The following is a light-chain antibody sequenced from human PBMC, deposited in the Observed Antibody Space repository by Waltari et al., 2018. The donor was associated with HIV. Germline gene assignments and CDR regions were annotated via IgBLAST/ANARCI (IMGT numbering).Light chain of an antibody. J-gene: IGKJ2*01. V-gene: IGKV1-39*01. Sequence: DIQMTQSPSSLSAAVGDRVTITCRASQSITNYLNWYQQKPEKAPNLLIYTASNLQSGVPSRFSGSGSGTDFTLTINSLQPEDFATYYCQQSSNNPYTFGQGTKLEIK. CDR1: QSITNY. CDR2: TAS. CDR3: QQSSNNPYT.